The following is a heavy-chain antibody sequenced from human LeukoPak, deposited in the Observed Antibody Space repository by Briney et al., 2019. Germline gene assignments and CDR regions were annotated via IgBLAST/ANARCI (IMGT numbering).Heavy chain of an antibody. D-gene: IGHD3-22*01. V-gene: IGHV3-11*01. J-gene: IGHJ3*02. CDR2: ISSSGSTI. Sequence: GGSLRLSCAASGFTFSDYYMSWIRQAPGKGLEWVSYISSSGSTIYYADSVKGRFTISRDNAKNSLYLQMNSLRAEDTAVYYCARGYYDSSGFLDAFDIWGQGTMVTVSS. CDR1: GFTFSDYY. CDR3: ARGYYDSSGFLDAFDI.